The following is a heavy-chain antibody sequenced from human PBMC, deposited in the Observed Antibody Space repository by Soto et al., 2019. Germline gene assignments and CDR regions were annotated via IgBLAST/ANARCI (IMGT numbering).Heavy chain of an antibody. J-gene: IGHJ3*02. CDR1: GGSISSSSYY. CDR2: IYYSGST. Sequence: QLQLQESGPGLVKPSETLSLTCTVSGGSISSSSYYWGWIRQPPGNGLEWIGSIYYSGSTYYNPTLSGRVTISVDTSQNQFSLKLSSVTAADTAVYYCASFIAARPIDAFDIWGQGTMVTVSS. CDR3: ASFIAARPIDAFDI. V-gene: IGHV4-39*01. D-gene: IGHD6-6*01.